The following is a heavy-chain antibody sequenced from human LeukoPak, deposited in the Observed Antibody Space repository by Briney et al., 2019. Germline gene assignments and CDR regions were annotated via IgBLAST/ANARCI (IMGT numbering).Heavy chain of an antibody. J-gene: IGHJ4*02. CDR3: ARDDYGDYAFDY. Sequence: PGGSLRLFCAASGFTFSSYWMHWVRQAPGKGLVWVSRINSDGSSTSYADSVKGRFTISRDNAKNTLYLQMNSLRAEDTAVYYCARDDYGDYAFDYWGQGTLVTVSS. D-gene: IGHD4-17*01. CDR2: INSDGSST. CDR1: GFTFSSYW. V-gene: IGHV3-74*01.